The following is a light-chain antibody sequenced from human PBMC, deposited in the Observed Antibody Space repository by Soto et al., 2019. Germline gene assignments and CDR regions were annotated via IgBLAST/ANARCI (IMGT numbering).Light chain of an antibody. V-gene: IGKV3-11*01. CDR3: QQYGRT. J-gene: IGKJ1*01. CDR1: QSVSSY. Sequence: EIVLTQSPATLSLSPGERATLSCRASQSVSSYLAWYQQKPGQAPRLLIYDASNRATGIPARFSGSGSGTDFSLTISRLEPEDSAVYFCQQYGRTFGQGTKVDNK. CDR2: DAS.